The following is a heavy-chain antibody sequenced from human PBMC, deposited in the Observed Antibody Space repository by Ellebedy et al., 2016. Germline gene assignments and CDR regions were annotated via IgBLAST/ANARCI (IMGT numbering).Heavy chain of an antibody. CDR3: TRNHGEYDPDYYYYFMVD. J-gene: IGHJ6*03. CDR1: GLTFSGSV. V-gene: IGHV3-73*01. Sequence: GESLKISCAASGLTFSGSVIQWVRQAAGKVPEWVGRIRSRANSYATEYAASVKGRFTISRDDSKNTAYLQMNSLKTEDTAVYYCTRNHGEYDPDYYYYFMVDWGKGTTVTVSS. D-gene: IGHD4-17*01. CDR2: IRSRANSYAT.